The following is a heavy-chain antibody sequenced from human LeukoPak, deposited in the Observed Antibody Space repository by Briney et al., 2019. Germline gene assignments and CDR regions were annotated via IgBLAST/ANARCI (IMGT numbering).Heavy chain of an antibody. Sequence: SQTLSLTCTVSGGSISSGSYYWSWIRQPAGKGLEWIGRIYTSGSTNYNPSLKSRVTISVDTSKNQFSLKLSSVTAADTAVYYCARDREQLAPYDAFDIWGQGTMVTVSS. CDR1: GGSISSGSYY. V-gene: IGHV4-61*02. D-gene: IGHD6-6*01. CDR3: ARDREQLAPYDAFDI. J-gene: IGHJ3*02. CDR2: IYTSGST.